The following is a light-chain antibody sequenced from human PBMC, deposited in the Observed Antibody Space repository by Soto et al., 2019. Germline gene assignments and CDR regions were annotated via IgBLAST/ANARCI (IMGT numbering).Light chain of an antibody. CDR2: RAS. CDR1: KSVIDNY. V-gene: IGKV3-20*01. J-gene: IGKJ2*01. Sequence: EIVLTQSPGTLSLSPAERVTLSCRASKSVIDNYLAWFQQKPGQAPRLLIYRASSRATGIPDRFSGSGSGTDFALTISRLEPDDFAVYYCHQHGSSPNTFGQGTKLEIK. CDR3: HQHGSSPNT.